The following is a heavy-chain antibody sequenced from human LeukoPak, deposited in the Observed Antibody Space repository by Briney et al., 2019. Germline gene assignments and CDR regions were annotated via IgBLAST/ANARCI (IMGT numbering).Heavy chain of an antibody. CDR1: GGSISSSGYY. V-gene: IGHV4-30-2*01. Sequence: SQTLSLTCTVSGGSISSSGYYWSWIRQPPGKGLEWIGYIYHSGSTHYNPSLKSRVTISVDRSKNQFSLKLSSVTAADTAVYYCARGDSTPPGYRDYWGQGTLVTVSS. D-gene: IGHD2-2*01. J-gene: IGHJ4*02. CDR2: IYHSGST. CDR3: ARGDSTPPGYRDY.